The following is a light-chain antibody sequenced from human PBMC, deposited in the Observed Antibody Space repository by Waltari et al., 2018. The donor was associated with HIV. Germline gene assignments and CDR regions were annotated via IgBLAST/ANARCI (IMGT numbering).Light chain of an antibody. CDR2: KAS. J-gene: IGKJ5*01. CDR1: QSVNTW. Sequence: DIHMTQSPSTLSAFIGDRVTITCRASQSVNTWFAWYQQKPGKAPKLLIHKASTLEKGVSPRFSGYGSGTEFTLNIDSLEPDDFATYYCQQYDRDPSFGQGTRLE. CDR3: QQYDRDPS. V-gene: IGKV1-5*03.